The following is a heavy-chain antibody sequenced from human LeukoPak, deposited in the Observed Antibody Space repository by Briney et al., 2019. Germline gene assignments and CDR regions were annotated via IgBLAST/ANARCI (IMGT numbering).Heavy chain of an antibody. D-gene: IGHD3-3*01. CDR2: IHYSGGT. CDR1: GGSISSSSYY. CDR3: ARRRTIFGVAVD. J-gene: IGHJ4*02. Sequence: PSETLSLTCTVSGGSISSSSYYWGWIRQPPGKGLEWSATIHYSGGTYYNPSLKSRVTISVDTSKNQFSLKLSSVTAADTAVYYCARRRTIFGVAVDWGQGTLVTVSS. V-gene: IGHV4-39*01.